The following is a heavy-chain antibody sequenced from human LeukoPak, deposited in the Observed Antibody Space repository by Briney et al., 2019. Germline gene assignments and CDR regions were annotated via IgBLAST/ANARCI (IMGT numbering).Heavy chain of an antibody. CDR3: ARVLYLGDYYYYMDV. V-gene: IGHV4-59*11. J-gene: IGHJ6*03. CDR1: GGSITSHY. D-gene: IGHD3-16*01. CDR2: LNYSGRT. Sequence: SETLSLTCTVSGGSITSHYWSWIRQPPGKGLEWIGYLNYSGRTNYNPSLKSRVTMSADTSKNQFFLKLSSVTAADTAVYYCARVLYLGDYYYYMDVWGKGTTVTVSS.